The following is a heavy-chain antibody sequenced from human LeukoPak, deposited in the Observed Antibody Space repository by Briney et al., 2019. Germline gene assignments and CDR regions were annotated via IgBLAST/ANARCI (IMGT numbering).Heavy chain of an antibody. CDR3: ARDPYGSGTGFDY. J-gene: IGHJ4*02. D-gene: IGHD3-10*01. V-gene: IGHV4-61*01. Sequence: SETLSLTCTVSGGSVSSGSYYWSWIRQPPGKGLEWIGYIYYSGSTNYNPPLKSRVTISVDTSKNQFSLKLSSVTAADTAVYYCARDPYGSGTGFDYWGQGTLVTVSS. CDR1: GGSVSSGSYY. CDR2: IYYSGST.